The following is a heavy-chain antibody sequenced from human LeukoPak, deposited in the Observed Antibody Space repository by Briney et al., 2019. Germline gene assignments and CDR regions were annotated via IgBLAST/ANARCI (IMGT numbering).Heavy chain of an antibody. J-gene: IGHJ5*02. D-gene: IGHD3-3*01. CDR1: GYTFTGYY. CDR3: ARVLEWLGTLGSWFAP. Sequence: ASVKVSCKASGYTFTGYYMHWVRQAPGQGLEWMGWINPNSGGTNYAQKFQGRVTMTRDTSISTAYMELSRLRSDDTAVYYWARVLEWLGTLGSWFAPWGQGTLVTVPS. V-gene: IGHV1-2*02. CDR2: INPNSGGT.